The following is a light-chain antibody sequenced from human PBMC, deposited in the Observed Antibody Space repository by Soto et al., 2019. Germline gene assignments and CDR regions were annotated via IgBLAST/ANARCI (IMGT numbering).Light chain of an antibody. CDR1: QSVSSSY. J-gene: IGKJ3*01. CDR2: GAS. Sequence: ESVLTQSPGTLSMSPGERATLSCRASQSVSSSYSAWYQQKPGQAPRLLIYGASRRATGSPDGFSGSGSGTDFTLTISRLEPEDFAVYYCQQYGSAPCTVGPGTKVDIK. V-gene: IGKV3-20*01. CDR3: QQYGSAPCT.